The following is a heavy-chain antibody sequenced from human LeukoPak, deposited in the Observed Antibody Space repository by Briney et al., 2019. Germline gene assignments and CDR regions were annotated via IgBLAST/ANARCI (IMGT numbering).Heavy chain of an antibody. CDR2: ISYDGSNK. CDR1: GFTFSSYG. D-gene: IGHD4-17*01. V-gene: IGHV3-30*03. J-gene: IGHJ4*02. CDR3: ASSVRGDYGVF. Sequence: GESLRLSCAASGFTFSSYGMHWVRQAPGKGLEWVAVISYDGSNKYYADSVKGRFTISRDNSKNTLYLQMNSLRAEDTAVYYCASSVRGDYGVFGGQGTLVTVSS.